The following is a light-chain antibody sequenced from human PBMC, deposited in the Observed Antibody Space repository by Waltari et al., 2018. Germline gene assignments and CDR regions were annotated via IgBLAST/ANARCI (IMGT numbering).Light chain of an antibody. Sequence: EIVLTQSPGTASSSPGERVTLSCRASQSVGSSSLAWYQQKPGQAPRLVIYRASRRATGIPDRFSGRGSGTDFSLTISRLEPEDFAVYYCQQHGTLPATFGQGTKVEIK. CDR1: QSVGSSS. V-gene: IGKV3-20*01. J-gene: IGKJ1*01. CDR3: QQHGTLPAT. CDR2: RAS.